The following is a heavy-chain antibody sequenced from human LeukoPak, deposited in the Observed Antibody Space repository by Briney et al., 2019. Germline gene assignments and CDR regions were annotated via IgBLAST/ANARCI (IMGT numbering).Heavy chain of an antibody. V-gene: IGHV3-21*01. CDR2: ISSSSRYI. CDR3: ARDRYCSGGSCARRGLNWFDP. Sequence: GGSLRLSCAASGFTFSSYSMNWVRQAPGKGLEWVSSISSSSRYIYYADSVKGRFTISRDNAKNSLYLQMNSLRAEDTAVYYCARDRYCSGGSCARRGLNWFDPWGQGTLVTVSS. CDR1: GFTFSSYS. D-gene: IGHD2-15*01. J-gene: IGHJ5*02.